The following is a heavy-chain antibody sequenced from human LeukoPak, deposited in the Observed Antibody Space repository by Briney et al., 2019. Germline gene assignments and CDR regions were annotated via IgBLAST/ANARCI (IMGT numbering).Heavy chain of an antibody. J-gene: IGHJ4*02. CDR1: GFTFNDAW. V-gene: IGHV3-15*01. Sequence: GGSLRLSCAASGFTFNDAWMSWVRQAPGKGLEWVGRIKSNTDGGTVVYAAPVKGRFTISRDDSKDTLYLQMNSLKTEDTAVYYCTTDRSWGQGTLVTVSS. CDR2: IKSNTDGGTV. CDR3: TTDRS.